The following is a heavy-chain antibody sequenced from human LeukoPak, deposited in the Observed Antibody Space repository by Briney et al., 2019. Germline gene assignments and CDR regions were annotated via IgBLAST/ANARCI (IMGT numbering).Heavy chain of an antibody. CDR3: ARKYSSGWYYYYGMDV. D-gene: IGHD6-19*01. V-gene: IGHV1-2*02. CDR2: INPNSGGT. Sequence: ASVKVSCKASGYTFTGYYMHWVRQAPGQGLEWMGWINPNSGGTNYAQKFQGRVTMTRDTSISTAYMELSRLRSDDTAVYYCARKYSSGWYYYYGMDVWGQGTTVTVSS. CDR1: GYTFTGYY. J-gene: IGHJ6*02.